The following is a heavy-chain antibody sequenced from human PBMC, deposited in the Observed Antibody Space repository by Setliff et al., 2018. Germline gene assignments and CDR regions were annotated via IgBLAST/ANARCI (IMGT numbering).Heavy chain of an antibody. J-gene: IGHJ4*02. V-gene: IGHV3-7*01. CDR1: GFTFSSYW. CDR2: IRQDGREK. Sequence: GGSLRLSCAASGFTFSSYWMSWVRQAPGNGLEWVANIRQDGREKYYVDSVTGRFAISRDNAKNSLYLQMNSLRAEDAAVYYCARDGGEYWGQGTLVTVSS. CDR3: ARDGGEY. D-gene: IGHD3-16*01.